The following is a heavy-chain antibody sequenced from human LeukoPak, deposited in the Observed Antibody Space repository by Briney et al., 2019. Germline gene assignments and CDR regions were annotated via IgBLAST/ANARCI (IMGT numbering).Heavy chain of an antibody. V-gene: IGHV3-23*01. CDR2: ISSTGGTT. J-gene: IGHJ4*02. D-gene: IGHD3-9*01. CDR3: ARGADTGYSSDY. CDR1: GITFSSYG. Sequence: GGTLRLSCAASGITFSSYGMSWVRQAPGKWLEWVSSISSTGGTTYYADSVKGRFTISRDNAKNTLYLKMNSLRAEDTAVYYCARGADTGYSSDYWGQGTLVTVSS.